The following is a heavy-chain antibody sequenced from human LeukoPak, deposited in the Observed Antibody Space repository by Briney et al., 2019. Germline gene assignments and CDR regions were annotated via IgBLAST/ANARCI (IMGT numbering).Heavy chain of an antibody. CDR1: GFTFTNYA. CDR3: ARPYYDSSGYRFDY. Sequence: PGGSLRLSCSASGFTFTNYAIHWVRQAPGKGLEYVSGINSNGGRTHYADPVRARFTISGDNSKNTLYLQMNSLRAEDTAVYYCARPYYDSSGYRFDYWGQGTLVTVSS. J-gene: IGHJ4*02. V-gene: IGHV3-64*04. CDR2: INSNGGRT. D-gene: IGHD3-22*01.